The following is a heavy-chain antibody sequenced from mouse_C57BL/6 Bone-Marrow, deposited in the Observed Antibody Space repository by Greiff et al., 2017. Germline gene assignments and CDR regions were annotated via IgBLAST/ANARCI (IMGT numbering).Heavy chain of an antibody. V-gene: IGHV1-81*01. Sequence: VKLQESGAELARPGASVKLSCKASGYTFTSYGISWVKQRTGQGLEWIGEIYPRSGNTYYNEKFKGKATLTADKSSSTAYMELRSLTSEDSAVYFCARSFITTVVWYFDVWGTGTTVTVSS. CDR2: IYPRSGNT. CDR3: ARSFITTVVWYFDV. CDR1: GYTFTSYG. D-gene: IGHD1-1*01. J-gene: IGHJ1*03.